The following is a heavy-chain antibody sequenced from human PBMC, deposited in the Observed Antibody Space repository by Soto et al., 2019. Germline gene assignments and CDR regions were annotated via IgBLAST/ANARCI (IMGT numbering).Heavy chain of an antibody. D-gene: IGHD5-18*01. CDR2: ISSSSSYI. Sequence: AGGSLRLSCAASGFTFSSYSMNWVRQAPGKGLEWVSSISSSSSYIYYADSVKGRFTISRDNAKNSLYLQMNSLRAEDTAVYYCARGDSYGYGRDVWGQGTTGTVSS. V-gene: IGHV3-21*01. J-gene: IGHJ6*02. CDR3: ARGDSYGYGRDV. CDR1: GFTFSSYS.